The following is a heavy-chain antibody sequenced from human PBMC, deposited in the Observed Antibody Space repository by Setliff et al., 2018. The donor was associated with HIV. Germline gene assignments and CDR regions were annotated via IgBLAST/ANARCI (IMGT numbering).Heavy chain of an antibody. V-gene: IGHV1-8*01. J-gene: IGHJ4*02. CDR2: MNPSSGKT. D-gene: IGHD3-3*01. Sequence: SVKVSCKASGYSFISHDINWVRQATGQGPEWMGWMNPSSGKTGYAEKFQGRITMTRNTSTSTAYMEMSSLRSEDTAVYYCARITSRITIFAYWGQGTLVTVSS. CDR1: GYSFISHD. CDR3: ARITSRITIFAY.